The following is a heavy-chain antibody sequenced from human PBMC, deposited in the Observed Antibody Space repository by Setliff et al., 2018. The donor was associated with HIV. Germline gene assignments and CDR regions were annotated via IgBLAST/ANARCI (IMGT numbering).Heavy chain of an antibody. CDR2: ISAYNGNT. CDR3: ARFAVAGTKWSDP. D-gene: IGHD6-19*01. Sequence: GASVKVSCKASGYTFTSYGISWVRQAPGQGLEWMGWISAYNGNTNYAQQLQGRVTLTTDTSTSTAYMELRSLRSDDTAVYYCARFAVAGTKWSDPWGQGTLGTSPQ. J-gene: IGHJ5*02. V-gene: IGHV1-18*01. CDR1: GYTFTSYG.